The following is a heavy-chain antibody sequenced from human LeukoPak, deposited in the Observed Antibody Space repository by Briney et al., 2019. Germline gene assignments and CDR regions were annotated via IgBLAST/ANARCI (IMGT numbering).Heavy chain of an antibody. CDR2: ISYDGSNK. Sequence: PGGSLRLSCAASGFTFSSYGMHWVRQAPGKGLEWVAVISYDGSNKYYADSVKGRFTISRDNSKNTLYLQMNSLRAEDTAVYYCARGTYYYDSSGSHSWGQGTLVTVSS. J-gene: IGHJ4*02. D-gene: IGHD3-22*01. CDR3: ARGTYYYDSSGSHS. CDR1: GFTFSSYG. V-gene: IGHV3-30*03.